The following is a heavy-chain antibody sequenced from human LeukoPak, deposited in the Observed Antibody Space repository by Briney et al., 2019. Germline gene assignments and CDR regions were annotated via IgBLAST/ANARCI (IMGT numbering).Heavy chain of an antibody. V-gene: IGHV4-39*01. CDR3: ASLYTGSYSKHFDY. J-gene: IGHJ4*02. CDR2: IYYSGST. D-gene: IGHD1-26*01. CDR1: GGSISSSSYY. Sequence: PSETLSLTCTVSGGSISSSSYYWGWIRQPPGKGLEWIGSIYYSGSTYYKLSLKSRVTISVDTSKNQFSLKLSSVTAADTAVYYCASLYTGSYSKHFDYWGQGTLVTVSS.